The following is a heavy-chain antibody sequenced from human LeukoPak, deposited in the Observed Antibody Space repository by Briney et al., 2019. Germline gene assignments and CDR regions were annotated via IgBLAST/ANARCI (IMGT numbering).Heavy chain of an antibody. CDR3: ARYTHCSGGSCFGY. CDR2: INPNSGGT. CDR1: GYTFTGYY. Sequence: GASVKVSCKASGYTFTGYYIHWVRQAPGQGLEWMGWINPNSGGTNYAQKFQGRVTMTRDTSISTAYMELSRLRSDDTAVYYCARYTHCSGGSCFGYWGQGTLVTVSS. D-gene: IGHD2-15*01. V-gene: IGHV1-2*02. J-gene: IGHJ4*02.